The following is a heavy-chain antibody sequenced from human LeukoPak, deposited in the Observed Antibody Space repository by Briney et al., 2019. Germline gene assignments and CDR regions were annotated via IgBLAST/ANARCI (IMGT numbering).Heavy chain of an antibody. J-gene: IGHJ3*02. CDR2: IYCSGST. CDR3: ARGYYDFWSGFHDAFDI. V-gene: IGHV4-59*01. CDR1: GGSISSYY. Sequence: SETLSLTCTVSGGSISSYYWSWIRQPPGKGLEWIGYIYCSGSTNYNPSLKSRVTISVDTSKNQFSLKLSSVTAADTAVYYCARGYYDFWSGFHDAFDIWGQGTMVTVSS. D-gene: IGHD3-3*01.